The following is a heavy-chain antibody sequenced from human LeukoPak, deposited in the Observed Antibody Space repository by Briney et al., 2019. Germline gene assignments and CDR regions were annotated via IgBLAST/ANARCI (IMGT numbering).Heavy chain of an antibody. Sequence: SETLSLTCAVSGGSISSFHWSWIRQPAEKGREWIGRIYTSGITTYNPSLKSRVAMPVDTSKNQFSLKLSSVTAADTAVYYCARDPGSSGWYYWYFDLWGRGTLVTVSS. CDR3: ARDPGSSGWYYWYFDL. J-gene: IGHJ2*01. V-gene: IGHV4-4*07. D-gene: IGHD6-19*01. CDR2: IYTSGIT. CDR1: GGSISSFH.